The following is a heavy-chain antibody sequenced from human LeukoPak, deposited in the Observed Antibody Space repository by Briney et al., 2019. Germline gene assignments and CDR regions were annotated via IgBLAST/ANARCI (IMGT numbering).Heavy chain of an antibody. CDR1: GCTFSSYA. J-gene: IGHJ4*02. V-gene: IGHV1-69*01. Sequence: SVKVSCKASGCTFSSYAISWVRQAPGQGLEWMGGIIPIFGTANYAQKFQGRVTITADESTSTAYMELSSLRSEDTAVYYCARGMGYSSGWYFDYWGLGTLVTVSS. D-gene: IGHD6-19*01. CDR2: IIPIFGTA. CDR3: ARGMGYSSGWYFDY.